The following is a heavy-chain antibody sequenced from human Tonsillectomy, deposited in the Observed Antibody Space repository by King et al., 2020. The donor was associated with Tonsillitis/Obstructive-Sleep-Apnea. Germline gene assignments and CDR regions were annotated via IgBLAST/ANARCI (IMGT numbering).Heavy chain of an antibody. Sequence: VQLVESGGGLVQPGGSLRLSCAASGFTFSSYWMHWVRQAPGKGLVWVSRINSDGSSTSYADSVKGRFTISRDNAKNTLYLQMNSLRAEDTAVYYCARVPVSGYAKGEDCDFWGQGTLVTVSS. J-gene: IGHJ4*02. CDR1: GFTFSSYW. V-gene: IGHV3-74*01. CDR3: ARVPVSGYAKGEDCDF. CDR2: INSDGSST. D-gene: IGHD5-12*01.